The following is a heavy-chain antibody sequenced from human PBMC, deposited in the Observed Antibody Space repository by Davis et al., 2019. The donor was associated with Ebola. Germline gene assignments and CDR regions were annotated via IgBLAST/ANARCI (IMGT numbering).Heavy chain of an antibody. CDR1: GGSISSSSYY. V-gene: IGHV4-39*07. Sequence: SETLSLTCTVSGGSISSSSYYWSWIRQPPGKGLEWIWELNHRGSTNYNPSLKSRVTISVDTSKNQFSLKLSSVTAADTAVYYCARRRYCSGGSCYLGMFDYWGQGTLVTVSS. D-gene: IGHD2-15*01. J-gene: IGHJ4*02. CDR2: LNHRGST. CDR3: ARRRYCSGGSCYLGMFDY.